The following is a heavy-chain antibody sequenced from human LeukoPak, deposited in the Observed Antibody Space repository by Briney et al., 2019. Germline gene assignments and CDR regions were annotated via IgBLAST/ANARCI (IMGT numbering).Heavy chain of an antibody. CDR1: GFTFRDSW. CDR3: ARDRGLTSYDY. J-gene: IGHJ4*02. D-gene: IGHD5-12*01. V-gene: IGHV3-7*01. CDR2: INQDGSHK. Sequence: GGSLRLSCAASGFTFRDSWMHWVRQAPGKGLEWVANINQDGSHKYYVDSVEGRFIISRDTAKNSVHLQMNSLRAEDTAVYYCARDRGLTSYDYWGQGILVTVSS.